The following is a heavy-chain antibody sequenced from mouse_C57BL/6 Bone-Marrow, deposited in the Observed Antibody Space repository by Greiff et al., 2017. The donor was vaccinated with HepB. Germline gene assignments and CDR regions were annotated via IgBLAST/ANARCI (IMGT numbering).Heavy chain of an antibody. CDR2: INPNNGGT. J-gene: IGHJ3*01. CDR3: AREDYSNWFAY. D-gene: IGHD2-5*01. V-gene: IGHV1-26*01. CDR1: GYTFTDYY. Sequence: EVQLQQSGPELVKPGASVKISCKASGYTFTDYYMNWVMQSHGKSLEWIGDINPNNGGTSYNQKFKGKATLTVDKSSSTAYMELRSLTSEDSAVYYCAREDYSNWFAYWGQGTLVTVSA.